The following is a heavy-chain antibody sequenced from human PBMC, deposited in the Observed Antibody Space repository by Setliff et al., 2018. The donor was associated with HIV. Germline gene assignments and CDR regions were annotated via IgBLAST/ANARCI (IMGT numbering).Heavy chain of an antibody. J-gene: IGHJ5*02. CDR3: ARDLGSAYSYAQGRFDP. D-gene: IGHD5-18*01. V-gene: IGHV4-39*07. CDR1: GGSIDNNKYY. Sequence: SETLSLTCSVSGGSIDNNKYYWTWIRQPPGKGLEWTGSIYHTGRTYYNRSLESRLTISIDTSKNQFSLKLTPVTAADTAVYYCARDLGSAYSYAQGRFDPWGQGTLVTVSS. CDR2: IYHTGRT.